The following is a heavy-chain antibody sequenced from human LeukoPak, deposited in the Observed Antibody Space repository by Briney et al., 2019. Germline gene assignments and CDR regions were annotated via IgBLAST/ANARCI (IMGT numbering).Heavy chain of an antibody. J-gene: IGHJ4*02. CDR1: GGSISSSNW. D-gene: IGHD2-21*02. Sequence: SETLSLTCTVSGGSISSSNWWSWVRQPPGKGLEWIGEIYHSGSTNYNPSLKSRVTISVDKSKNQFSLKLSSVTAADTAVYYCASCGGGDCYALDYWGQGTLVTVSS. CDR2: IYHSGST. V-gene: IGHV4-4*02. CDR3: ASCGGGDCYALDY.